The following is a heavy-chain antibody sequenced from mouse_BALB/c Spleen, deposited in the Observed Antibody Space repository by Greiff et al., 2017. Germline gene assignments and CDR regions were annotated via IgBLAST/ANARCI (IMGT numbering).Heavy chain of an antibody. CDR3: AYGNYLAWFAY. D-gene: IGHD2-1*01. CDR1: GYTFTSYW. CDR2: INPSNGRT. J-gene: IGHJ3*01. V-gene: IGHV1S81*02. Sequence: QVQLKQPGAELVKPGASVKLSCKASGYTFTSYWMHWVKQRPGQGLEWIGEINPSNGRTNYNEKFKSKATLTVDKSSSTAYMQLSSLTSEDSAVYYCAYGNYLAWFAYWGQGTLVTVSA.